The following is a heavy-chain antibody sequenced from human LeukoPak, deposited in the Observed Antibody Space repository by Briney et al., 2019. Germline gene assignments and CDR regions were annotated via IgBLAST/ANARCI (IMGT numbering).Heavy chain of an antibody. CDR3: ARDYSGSGSYYLESPPYYYYGMDV. CDR1: GGSISSGGYY. D-gene: IGHD3-10*01. J-gene: IGHJ6*04. CDR2: IYYSGST. V-gene: IGHV4-31*03. Sequence: SETLSLTCTVSGGSISSGGYYWSWLRQHPGTGLEWIGYIYYSGSTYYNPSLKSRVTISVDTSKNQFSLKLSSVTAADTAVYYCARDYSGSGSYYLESPPYYYYGMDVWGKGTTVTVCS.